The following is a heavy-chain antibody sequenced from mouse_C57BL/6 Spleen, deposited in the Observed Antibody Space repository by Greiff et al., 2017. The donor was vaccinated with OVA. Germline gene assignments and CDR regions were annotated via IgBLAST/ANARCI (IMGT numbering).Heavy chain of an antibody. CDR2: IYPGDGDT. J-gene: IGHJ1*03. CDR1: GYAFSSSW. Sequence: LVESGPELVKPGASVKISCKASGYAFSSSWMNWVKQRPGKGLEWIGRIYPGDGDTNYNGKFKGKATLTADKSSSTAYMQLSSLTSEDSAVYFCARDTTVVSRYFDVWGTGTTVTVSS. CDR3: ARDTTVVSRYFDV. V-gene: IGHV1-82*01. D-gene: IGHD1-1*01.